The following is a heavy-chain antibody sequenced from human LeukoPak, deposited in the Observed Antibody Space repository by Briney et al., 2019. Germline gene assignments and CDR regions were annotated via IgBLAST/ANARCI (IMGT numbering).Heavy chain of an antibody. D-gene: IGHD2-15*01. CDR1: GFTFSSYA. V-gene: IGHV3-30-3*01. Sequence: TWGSLTLSCAASGFTFSSYAMHWVGQAPGKGLEWVAVISNDGSNKYYADSVKGRFTISRDNSKNTLYLQMNSLRAEDTAVYYCARATFVVVVAAFDYWGQGTLVTATS. J-gene: IGHJ4*02. CDR3: ARATFVVVVAAFDY. CDR2: ISNDGSNK.